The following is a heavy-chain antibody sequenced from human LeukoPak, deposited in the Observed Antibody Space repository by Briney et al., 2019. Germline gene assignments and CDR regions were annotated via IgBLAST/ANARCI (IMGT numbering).Heavy chain of an antibody. V-gene: IGHV1-18*01. J-gene: IGHJ6*02. CDR1: GYTFTSYG. D-gene: IGHD4-17*01. CDR2: ISAYNGNT. CDR3: ARDRPPTVTTLYYYYGMDV. Sequence: ASVTVSFKASGYTFTSYGISWVRQAPGQGLEWMGWISAYNGNTNYAQKLQGRVTMTTDTSTSTAYMELRSLRSDDTAVYYCARDRPPTVTTLYYYYGMDVWGQGTTVTVSS.